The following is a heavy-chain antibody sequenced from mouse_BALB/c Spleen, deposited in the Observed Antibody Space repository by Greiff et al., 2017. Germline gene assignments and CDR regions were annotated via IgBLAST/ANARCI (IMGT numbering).Heavy chain of an antibody. J-gene: IGHJ3*01. CDR1: GYSFTSYW. CDR3: ARSDGNYRAWFAY. D-gene: IGHD2-1*01. CDR2: IDPSDSET. Sequence: QLQQSGPQLVRPGASVKISCKASGYSFTSYWMHWVKQRPGQGLEWIGMIDPSDSETRLNQKFKDKATLTVDKSSSTAYMQLSSPTSEDSAVYYCARSDGNYRAWFAYWGQGTLVTVSA. V-gene: IGHV1S126*01.